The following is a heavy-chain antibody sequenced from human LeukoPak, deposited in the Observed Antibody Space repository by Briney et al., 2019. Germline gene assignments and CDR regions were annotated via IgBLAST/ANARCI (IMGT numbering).Heavy chain of an antibody. D-gene: IGHD3-22*01. J-gene: IGHJ3*02. V-gene: IGHV3-53*01. CDR2: IYRDGRT. CDR3: ARGLFLSGYLDAFDI. CDR1: GFTFSSYT. Sequence: GGSLRLSCAASGFTFSSYTMNWVRQAPGKGLEWVSLIYRDGRTYYADSVKGRCTISRDNSKNTLYLQMNSLRVEDTAMYYCARGLFLSGYLDAFDIWGQGTVVTVSS.